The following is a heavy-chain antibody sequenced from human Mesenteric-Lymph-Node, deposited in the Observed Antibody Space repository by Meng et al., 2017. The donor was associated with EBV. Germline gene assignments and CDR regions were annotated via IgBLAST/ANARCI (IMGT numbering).Heavy chain of an antibody. CDR1: GYTFIGYY. D-gene: IGHD6-13*01. J-gene: IGHJ5*02. V-gene: IGHV1-2*06. CDR3: VREGLISAAGSFYP. CDR2: INPNSGGT. Sequence: QVQPEQSGAEVKKPGASVKVSCKASGYTFIGYYIHWVRQTPGQGLEWMGRINPNSGGTNYAQKFQGRVTMTRDTSISTTYMELSKLRSDDTAVYFCVREGLISAAGSFYPWGQGTLVTVSS.